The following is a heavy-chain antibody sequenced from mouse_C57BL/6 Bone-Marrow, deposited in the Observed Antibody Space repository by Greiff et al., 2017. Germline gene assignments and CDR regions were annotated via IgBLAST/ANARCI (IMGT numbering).Heavy chain of an antibody. CDR3: ARHYEAMDY. D-gene: IGHD1-1*01. CDR2: IYPGDGDT. CDR1: GYAFSSSW. V-gene: IGHV1-82*01. J-gene: IGHJ4*01. Sequence: QVQLQQSGPELVKPGASVKISCKASGYAFSSSWMNWVKQRPGKGLEWIGRIYPGDGDTNYNGKFKGKATLTADKSSSTAYMQLSSLTSEDSAVYFCARHYEAMDYWGQGTSVTVSS.